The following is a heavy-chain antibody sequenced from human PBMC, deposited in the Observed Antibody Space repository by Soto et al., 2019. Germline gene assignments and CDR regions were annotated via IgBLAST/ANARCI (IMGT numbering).Heavy chain of an antibody. CDR1: GFKIDDYM. V-gene: IGHV3-43*01. J-gene: IGHJ5*01. CDR2: ISWDGGSI. CDR3: AKEGNVGSPLDS. Sequence: EVQLVESGEGVVKPGGSLRLSCEASGFKIDDYMMHWVRQAPGKGLEWISLISWDGGSIDYADSIKGRFTVSRDNSKTSLYLHMHSLTSDDTAFYFCAKEGNVGSPLDSWGQGTLVTVSS. D-gene: IGHD2-15*01.